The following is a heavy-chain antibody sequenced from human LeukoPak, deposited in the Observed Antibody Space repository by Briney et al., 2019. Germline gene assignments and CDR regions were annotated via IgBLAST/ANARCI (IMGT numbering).Heavy chain of an antibody. V-gene: IGHV3-23*01. CDR2: ISGSGGSR. CDR1: GFTFSSYA. J-gene: IGHJ4*02. CDR3: ANGSSWGDY. Sequence: GGSLRLSCAASGFTFSSYAMSWVRQAPGKGLEWVSAISGSGGSRYYADSVKGRFTLSRDNSKNTLYLQMNSLRAEVAAVYCCANGSSWGDYWGQGTLVTVSS. D-gene: IGHD6-13*01.